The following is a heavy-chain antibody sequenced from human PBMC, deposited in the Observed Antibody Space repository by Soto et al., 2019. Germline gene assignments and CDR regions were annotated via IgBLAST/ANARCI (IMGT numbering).Heavy chain of an antibody. D-gene: IGHD6-13*01. V-gene: IGHV3-15*01. J-gene: IGHJ4*02. CDR3: ATVKIEAAGFSKSWFDY. CDR2: IKSKTDGGTT. Sequence: GGSLRLSCAASGFTFSNAWMSWVRQAPGKGLEWVGRIKSKTDGGTTDYAAPVKGRFTISRDDSKNTLYLQMNSLKTEDTAGSYCATVKIEAAGFSKSWFDYWGQGTLVTVSS. CDR1: GFTFSNAW.